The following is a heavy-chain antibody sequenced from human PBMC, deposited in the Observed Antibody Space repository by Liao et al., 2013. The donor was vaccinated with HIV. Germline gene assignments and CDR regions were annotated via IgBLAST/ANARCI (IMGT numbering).Heavy chain of an antibody. D-gene: IGHD3-9*01. CDR2: THYTGIT. V-gene: IGHV4-39*07. Sequence: QVQLQASGPGLVKPSETLSLTCTVFGDSISGGTYYWGWIRQSPGKGLEGLASTHYTGITYYNPPVKSRVTISLDTPKNEFSLKLNSVTAADTAVYYCARVLMGSFDTVTDYYPHPFFDFWGQGALVAVSS. J-gene: IGHJ4*02. CDR1: GDSISGGTYY. CDR3: ARVLMGSFDTVTDYYPHPFFDF.